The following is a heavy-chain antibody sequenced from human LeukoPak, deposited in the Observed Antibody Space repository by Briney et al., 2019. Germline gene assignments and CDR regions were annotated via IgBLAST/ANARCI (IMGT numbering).Heavy chain of an antibody. CDR2: INAGNGNT. Sequence: ASVRVSCKASGYTFTSYAMHWVRQAPGQRLEWMGWINAGNGNTKYSQKFQGRVTITRDTSASTAYMELSSLRSEDTAVYYCARVLRTYYDSSGPYWGQGTLVTVSS. CDR3: ARVLRTYYDSSGPY. V-gene: IGHV1-3*01. CDR1: GYTFTSYA. J-gene: IGHJ4*02. D-gene: IGHD3-22*01.